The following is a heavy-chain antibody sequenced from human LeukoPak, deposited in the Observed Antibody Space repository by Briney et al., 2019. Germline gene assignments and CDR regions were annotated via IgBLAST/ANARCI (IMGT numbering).Heavy chain of an antibody. D-gene: IGHD5-18*01. Sequence: GGSLRLSCAASGFTFSSYGMHWVRQAPGKGLEWVAVISYDGSNKYYADSVKGRFTISRDNSKNTLYLQMNSLRAEDTAVYYCAKVKIQLTTYYFDYWGQGTLVTVSS. CDR3: AKVKIQLTTYYFDY. CDR1: GFTFSSYG. CDR2: ISYDGSNK. J-gene: IGHJ4*02. V-gene: IGHV3-30*18.